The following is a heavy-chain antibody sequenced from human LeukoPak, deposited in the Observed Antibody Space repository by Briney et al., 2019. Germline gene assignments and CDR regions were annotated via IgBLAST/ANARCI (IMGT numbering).Heavy chain of an antibody. CDR2: INHSGST. CDR1: GGSFSGYY. D-gene: IGHD1-26*01. CDR3: ARDSFPPGSYFDY. J-gene: IGHJ4*02. Sequence: SETLSLTCAVYGGSFSGYYWSWIRQPPGKGLEWIGEINHSGSTNYNPSLKSRVTISVDTSKNQFSLKLSSVTAADTAVYYCARDSFPPGSYFDYWGQGTLVTVSS. V-gene: IGHV4-34*01.